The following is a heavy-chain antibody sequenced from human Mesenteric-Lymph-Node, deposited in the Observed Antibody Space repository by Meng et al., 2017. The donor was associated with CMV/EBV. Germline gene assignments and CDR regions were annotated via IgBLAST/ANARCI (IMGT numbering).Heavy chain of an antibody. J-gene: IGHJ5*02. D-gene: IGHD6-19*01. Sequence: GSLRLSCTVSGGSISSSSYYWGWIRQPPGKGLEWIGSIYYSGSTYYNPSLKSRVTISVDTSKNQFSLKLSSVTAADTAVYYCARKSIAVAGTGGDWFDPWGQGTLVTVSS. CDR1: GGSISSSSYY. CDR2: IYYSGST. V-gene: IGHV4-39*01. CDR3: ARKSIAVAGTGGDWFDP.